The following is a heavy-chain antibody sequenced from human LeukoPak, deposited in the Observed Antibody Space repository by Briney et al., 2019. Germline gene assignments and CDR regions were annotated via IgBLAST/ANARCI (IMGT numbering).Heavy chain of an antibody. J-gene: IGHJ3*02. CDR1: GGSISSSSYY. D-gene: IGHD4-23*01. Sequence: SETLSLTCTVSGGSISSSSYYWGWIRQPPGKGLEWIGSIYYSGSTYYNPSLKSRVTISVDTSKNQFSLKLSSVTAADTAVYYCARGPRLSFFTTVVTHDAFDIWGQGTMVTVSS. CDR3: ARGPRLSFFTTVVTHDAFDI. V-gene: IGHV4-39*07. CDR2: IYYSGST.